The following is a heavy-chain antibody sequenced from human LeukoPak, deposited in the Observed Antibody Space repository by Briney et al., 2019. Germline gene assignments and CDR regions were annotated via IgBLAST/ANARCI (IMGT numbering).Heavy chain of an antibody. D-gene: IGHD3-22*01. V-gene: IGHV5-51*01. J-gene: IGHJ6*02. Sequence: GESLKISCKGSGYSFTSYWIGWVRQMPGKGLERMGIIYPGDSDTRYSPSFQGQVTISADKSISTAYLQWSSLKASDTAMYYCARQLAGYYDSSGKSDYYYGMDVWGQGTTVTVSS. CDR1: GYSFTSYW. CDR3: ARQLAGYYDSSGKSDYYYGMDV. CDR2: IYPGDSDT.